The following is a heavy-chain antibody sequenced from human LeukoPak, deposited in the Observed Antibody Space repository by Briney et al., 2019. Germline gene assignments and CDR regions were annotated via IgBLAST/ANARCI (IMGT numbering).Heavy chain of an antibody. CDR1: GFTFSDYA. CDR3: AKDRERGSSSGDYFDY. D-gene: IGHD6-13*01. J-gene: IGHJ4*02. CDR2: ISGSGGTT. V-gene: IGHV3-23*01. Sequence: GGSLRLSCTASGFTFSDYAMSWVRQSPGKGLEWVSGISGSGGTTYYADSVRGRFTTSRDNSKNTVYLQMNRLGAEDTAVYSCAKDRERGSSSGDYFDYWGRGNGVTVS.